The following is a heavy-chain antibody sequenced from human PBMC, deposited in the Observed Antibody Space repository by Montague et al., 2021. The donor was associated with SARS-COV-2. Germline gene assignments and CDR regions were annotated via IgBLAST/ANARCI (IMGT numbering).Heavy chain of an antibody. J-gene: IGHJ6*02. CDR3: ATGARMYGMDF. V-gene: IGHV4-30-2*06. CDR1: GGSVSSGDYS. CDR2: NYQSGSD. D-gene: IGHD3-10*01. Sequence: TLSLTCVVSGGSVSSGDYSWSWIWQWTGKGWDGMGYNYQSGSDNHNPTRKSSFTISIDTTNNQFSLNLRSVTDADTGLYDCATGARMYGMDFWGQGTTVTVSS.